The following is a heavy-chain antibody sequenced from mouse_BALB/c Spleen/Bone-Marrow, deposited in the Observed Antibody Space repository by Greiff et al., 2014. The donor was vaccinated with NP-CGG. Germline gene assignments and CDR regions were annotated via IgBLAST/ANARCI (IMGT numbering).Heavy chain of an antibody. CDR2: IDPANGNT. J-gene: IGHJ3*01. CDR3: ASYYYGSSSFAY. Sequence: VQLQQSGAKLVKPGASVKLSCTASGFNIKDTYMHWVKQRPEQGLEWIGRIDPANGNTKYDPKFQGKATITADTSSNTAYLQLNSLTSEDTAVYYCASYYYGSSSFAYWGQGTLVTVSA. V-gene: IGHV14-3*02. CDR1: GFNIKDTY. D-gene: IGHD1-1*01.